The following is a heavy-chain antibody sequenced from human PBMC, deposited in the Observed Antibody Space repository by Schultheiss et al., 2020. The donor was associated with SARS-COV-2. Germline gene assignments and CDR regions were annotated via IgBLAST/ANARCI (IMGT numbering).Heavy chain of an antibody. V-gene: IGHV4-34*01. CDR3: ARRYDFWSGYHLRTQYYMDV. D-gene: IGHD3-3*01. Sequence: SQTLSLTCAVYGGSFSGYYWSWIRQPPGKGLEWIGEINHSGSTYYNPSLKSRVTMSVDTSKNQFSLRLSSVTAADTAVYYCARRYDFWSGYHLRTQYYMDVWGKGTTVTVSS. CDR2: INHSGST. J-gene: IGHJ6*03. CDR1: GGSFSGYY.